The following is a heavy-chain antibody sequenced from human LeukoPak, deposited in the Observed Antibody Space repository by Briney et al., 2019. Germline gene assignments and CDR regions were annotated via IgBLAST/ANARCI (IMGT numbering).Heavy chain of an antibody. CDR1: GFTFSSYA. CDR2: MSGSGGST. D-gene: IGHD3-10*01. J-gene: IGHJ4*02. CDR3: AKRPRGNYLDPFDF. V-gene: IGHV3-23*01. Sequence: GGSLRLSCAASGFTFSSYAMSWVRQAPGKGLEWVSGMSGSGGSTYYADSVKGRFTISRDNTKNRLYLQINSLRAEDTAVYYCAKRPRGNYLDPFDFWGQGTLVTVSS.